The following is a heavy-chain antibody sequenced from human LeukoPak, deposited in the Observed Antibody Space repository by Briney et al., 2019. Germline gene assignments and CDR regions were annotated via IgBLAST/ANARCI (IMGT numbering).Heavy chain of an antibody. J-gene: IGHJ5*02. CDR1: GASISSSNYY. V-gene: IGHV4-39*07. Sequence: SETLSLTCTVSGASISSSNYYWGWIRQPPGKGLEWIGNIYYSGGTYYNPSLKSQVTISLDTSKNQFSLKLSSVAAADTAVYYCARVCDLLYYYDRTGDVGWFDPWGPGTLVTVSS. CDR2: IYYSGGT. CDR3: ARVCDLLYYYDRTGDVGWFDP. D-gene: IGHD3-22*01.